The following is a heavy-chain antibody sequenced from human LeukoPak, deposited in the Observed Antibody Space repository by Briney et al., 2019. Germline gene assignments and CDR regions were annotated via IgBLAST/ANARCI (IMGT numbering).Heavy chain of an antibody. CDR2: INHSGST. V-gene: IGHV4-34*01. Sequence: TSETLSLTCAVYGGSFSGYYWSWIRQPPGRGLEWIGEINHSGSTNYNPSLESRVTISIDTSKNQFSLNLSSVTAADTAVYYCARETDRHSGWYYWYFDLWGRGTLVTVSS. D-gene: IGHD6-19*01. J-gene: IGHJ2*01. CDR3: ARETDRHSGWYYWYFDL. CDR1: GGSFSGYY.